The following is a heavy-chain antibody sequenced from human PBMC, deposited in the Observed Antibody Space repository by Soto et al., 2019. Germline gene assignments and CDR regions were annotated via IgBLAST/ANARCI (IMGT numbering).Heavy chain of an antibody. CDR1: GYTFTSYA. J-gene: IGHJ4*02. D-gene: IGHD6-19*01. CDR3: ARDTYSSGWYGY. V-gene: IGHV1-3*01. CDR2: INAGNGNT. Sequence: QVQLVQSGAEVKKPGASVKVSCKASGYTFTSYAMHWVRQAPGQRREWMGWINAGNGNTKYSQKVQGRVTITRDTSASTAYLELSGLRSEDTAVYYCARDTYSSGWYGYWGQGTLVTVSS.